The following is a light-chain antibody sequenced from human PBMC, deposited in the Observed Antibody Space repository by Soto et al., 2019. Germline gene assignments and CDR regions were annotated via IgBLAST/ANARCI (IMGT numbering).Light chain of an antibody. CDR2: GSS. J-gene: IGKJ2*01. V-gene: IGKV1-39*01. CDR3: QQSYDTPYT. Sequence: IQMTQSPSSLSASLGDRVTITCRASQTINAFISWYQQQPGKAPSLLIYGSSTLQSGVPSRFSGSGSGTDFTLTISNLQPEDCATYFCQQSYDTPYTFGQGTKLESK. CDR1: QTINAF.